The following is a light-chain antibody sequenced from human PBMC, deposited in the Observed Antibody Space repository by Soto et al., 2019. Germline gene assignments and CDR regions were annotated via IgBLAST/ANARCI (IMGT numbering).Light chain of an antibody. CDR3: SSFTTSTTVV. Sequence: QSALTQPASVSGSPGQSFTISCTGTSSDVGAYNYVSWYQPHPGKAPKVIIFDVTNRPSGVSNRFSGSKSGNTASLTISGLQAEDEADYHCSSFTTSTTVVFGGGTKLTFL. V-gene: IGLV2-14*03. CDR1: SSDVGAYNY. J-gene: IGLJ3*02. CDR2: DVT.